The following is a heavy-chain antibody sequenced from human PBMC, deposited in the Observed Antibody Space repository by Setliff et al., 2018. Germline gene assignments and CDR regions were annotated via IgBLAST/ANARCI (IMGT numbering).Heavy chain of an antibody. D-gene: IGHD2-2*01. V-gene: IGHV3-9*03. Sequence: PGGSLRLSCAASGFTFSTYVMTWVRQAPGKGLEWVSGISWNSGIVAYADSVKGRFTISRDNAKNSLYLQMNSLRAEDMALYYCAKGYCSSTSCYVDYWGQGTLVTVSS. CDR3: AKGYCSSTSCYVDY. J-gene: IGHJ4*02. CDR1: GFTFSTYV. CDR2: ISWNSGIV.